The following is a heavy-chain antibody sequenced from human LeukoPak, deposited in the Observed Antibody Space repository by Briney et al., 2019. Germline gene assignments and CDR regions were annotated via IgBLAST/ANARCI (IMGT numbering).Heavy chain of an antibody. CDR3: AGGQSNLYHSDSDY. Sequence: GASVTVSFKASGYTFTGYHLHWVRQSPGQGLEWMGWIHPKSGGTNYAQKFQGRVTMTRETSISTAYMELCRLRSDATTAYYCAGGQSNLYHSDSDYWGQGTVVTVSS. CDR2: IHPKSGGT. J-gene: IGHJ4*02. V-gene: IGHV1-2*02. D-gene: IGHD2-2*01. CDR1: GYTFTGYH.